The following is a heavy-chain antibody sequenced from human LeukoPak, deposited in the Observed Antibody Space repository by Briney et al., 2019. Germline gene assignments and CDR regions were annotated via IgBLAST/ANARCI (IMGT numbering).Heavy chain of an antibody. D-gene: IGHD6-19*01. Sequence: GGSLRLSCAASGFTVSSNYMSWVRQAPGKGLEWVSLISSVGGTYYADSVKGRFTISRDNSKNTLYLQMNSLRAEDTAVYYCARDQYSSNWYVHHWGQGTLVTVS. J-gene: IGHJ1*01. CDR2: ISSVGGT. V-gene: IGHV3-53*01. CDR3: ARDQYSSNWYVHH. CDR1: GFTVSSNY.